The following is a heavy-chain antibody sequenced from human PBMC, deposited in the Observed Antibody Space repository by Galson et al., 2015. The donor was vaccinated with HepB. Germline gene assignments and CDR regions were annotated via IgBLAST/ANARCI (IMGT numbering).Heavy chain of an antibody. V-gene: IGHV3-30*18. J-gene: IGHJ4*02. D-gene: IGHD3-10*01. Sequence: SLRLSCAASGFTFSSYGMHWVRQAPGKGLEWMAVISYDGSNKYYADSVKGRFTISRDNSKNTLYLQMNSLRAEDTAVYYCAKDRDWGQGTLVTVSS. CDR1: GFTFSSYG. CDR2: ISYDGSNK. CDR3: AKDRD.